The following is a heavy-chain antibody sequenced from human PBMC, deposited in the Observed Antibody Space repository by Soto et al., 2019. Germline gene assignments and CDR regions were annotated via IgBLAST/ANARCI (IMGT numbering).Heavy chain of an antibody. Sequence: SETLSLTCSVSGGSVSNKTYYWSWIRQPPGKRLEWIGYVYYSGTTNYNPSLKSRVTISVDLSKNQFSLRLSSATTADTALYYCARTTAVPNSLRSRYFFDYWGQGTLVTVSS. CDR2: VYYSGTT. CDR3: ARTTAVPNSLRSRYFFDY. CDR1: GGSVSNKTYY. D-gene: IGHD4-17*01. V-gene: IGHV4-61*01. J-gene: IGHJ4*02.